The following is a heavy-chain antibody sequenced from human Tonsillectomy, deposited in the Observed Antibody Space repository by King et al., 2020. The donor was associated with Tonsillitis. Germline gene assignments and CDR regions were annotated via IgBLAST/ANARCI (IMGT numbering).Heavy chain of an antibody. Sequence: VQLVESGGGLVQPGGSLRLSCAASGFTFSSYAMSWVRQAPGKGLEWVSAISGSGGRTYYADSVKGRFTISRDNSKNTLYLQMNSLRAEDTAVYYCARAYSGYDYSYSYYYMDVWGKGTTVTVSS. V-gene: IGHV3-23*04. CDR3: ARAYSGYDYSYSYYYMDV. CDR1: GFTFSSYA. CDR2: ISGSGGRT. J-gene: IGHJ6*03. D-gene: IGHD5-12*01.